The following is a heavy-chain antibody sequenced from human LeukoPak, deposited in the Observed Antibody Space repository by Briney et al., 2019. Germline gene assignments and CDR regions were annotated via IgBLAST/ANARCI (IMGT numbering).Heavy chain of an antibody. CDR2: ITNKPNGYST. CDR3: ARSTRGSLDY. V-gene: IGHV3-72*01. J-gene: IGHJ4*02. D-gene: IGHD3-10*01. Sequence: GGSLRLSCAASGFTFSDHYKDWVRQAPGKGLEWVGRITNKPNGYSTDYAASVKGRFTISRDDSENSVYLQMNSLKTDDTAMYYCARSTRGSLDYWGQGTLVTVSS. CDR1: GFTFSDHY.